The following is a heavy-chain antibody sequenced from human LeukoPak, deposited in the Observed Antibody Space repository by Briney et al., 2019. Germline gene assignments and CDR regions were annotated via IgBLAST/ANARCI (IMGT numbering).Heavy chain of an antibody. Sequence: ASVKVSCKASGYTFTNYDINWVRQAPGQGLEWMGIINPGGGSTTYAQKFQDRVTMTRDTSTSTVYMELSSLRSDDTAVYYCARDHKEAVAGSTYYYYGMDVWGQGTTVTVSS. CDR3: ARDHKEAVAGSTYYYYGMDV. J-gene: IGHJ6*02. CDR1: GYTFTNYD. CDR2: INPGGGST. V-gene: IGHV1-46*01. D-gene: IGHD6-19*01.